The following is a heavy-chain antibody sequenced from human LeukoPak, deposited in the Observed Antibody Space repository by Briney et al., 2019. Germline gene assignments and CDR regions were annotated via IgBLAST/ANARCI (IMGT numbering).Heavy chain of an antibody. J-gene: IGHJ4*02. Sequence: PGGSLRLSCAASGFTFSGSAMHWVRQASGKGLEWVGRIRSKANSYATAYAASVKGRFTISRDDSKNTAYLQMNSLKTEDTAVYYCTRNGLRYQHDMFDYWGQGTLVTVSS. V-gene: IGHV3-73*01. D-gene: IGHD2-2*01. CDR3: TRNGLRYQHDMFDY. CDR1: GFTFSGSA. CDR2: IRSKANSYAT.